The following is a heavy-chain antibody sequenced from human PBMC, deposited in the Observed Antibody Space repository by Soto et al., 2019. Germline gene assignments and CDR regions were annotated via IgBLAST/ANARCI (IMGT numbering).Heavy chain of an antibody. J-gene: IGHJ6*02. Sequence: SETLSLTCTVSGGSVSSSSYYWGWVRQPPGKGLEWIGSVYYSGSTYYNPSLESRVTISVDKSKNQFSLKLSSVTAADTAVYYCASNGVAGIVDYYGMDVWGQGTTVTVSS. D-gene: IGHD6-19*01. CDR2: VYYSGST. CDR1: GGSVSSSSYY. V-gene: IGHV4-39*01. CDR3: ASNGVAGIVDYYGMDV.